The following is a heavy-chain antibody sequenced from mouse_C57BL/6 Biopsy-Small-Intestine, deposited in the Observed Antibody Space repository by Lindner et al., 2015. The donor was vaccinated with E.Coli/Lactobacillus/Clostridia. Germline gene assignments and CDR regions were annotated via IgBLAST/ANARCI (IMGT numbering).Heavy chain of an antibody. Sequence: VRCRSLGRLSEAWRVPETLLCSLWISLFSDYGMHWVRQAPDKGLEWVAYISSGSSTIYYADTVKGRFTISRDNAKNTLFLQMTSLRSEDTAMYYCARPHYYSMDYWGQGTSVTVSS. CDR2: ISSGSSTI. CDR1: ISLFSDYG. J-gene: IGHJ4*01. CDR3: ARPHYYSMDY. V-gene: IGHV5-17*01.